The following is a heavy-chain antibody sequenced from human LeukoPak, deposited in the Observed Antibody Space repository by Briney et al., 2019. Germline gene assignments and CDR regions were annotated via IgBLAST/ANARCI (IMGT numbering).Heavy chain of an antibody. Sequence: GTSLRLSCAASGFTFSHYAMHWVRQAPGEGLEWVANILPDGSEKYYLDSVKGRFTISRDNPTNSLYLQINSLRAEDTALYYCGRLARNAWYAVDYWGQGTLVTVSS. CDR1: GFTFSHYA. D-gene: IGHD6-19*01. V-gene: IGHV3-7*01. CDR3: GRLARNAWYAVDY. J-gene: IGHJ4*02. CDR2: ILPDGSEK.